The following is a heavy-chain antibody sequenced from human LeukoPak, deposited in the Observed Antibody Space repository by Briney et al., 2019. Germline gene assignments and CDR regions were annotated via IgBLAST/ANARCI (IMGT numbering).Heavy chain of an antibody. D-gene: IGHD3-22*01. CDR1: GGSISRSY. Sequence: SETLSLTCTVSGGSISRSYWSWMRQPAGKGPEWIGRIYGSGTITYNPSLESRVTMSVDTSKNQFSLKLRSVTAEDTALYYCARASLYDNSGYYLDYWGQGTLVTVSS. V-gene: IGHV4-4*07. CDR2: IYGSGTI. J-gene: IGHJ4*02. CDR3: ARASLYDNSGYYLDY.